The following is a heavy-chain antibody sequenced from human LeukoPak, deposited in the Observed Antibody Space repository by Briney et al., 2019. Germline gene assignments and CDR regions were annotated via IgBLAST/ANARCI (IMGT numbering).Heavy chain of an antibody. CDR1: GFTFSSHD. V-gene: IGHV3-48*04. Sequence: GGSLRLSCAASGFTFSSHDMNWVRQAPGEGLEWVSYISSSSSTTYYADSVKGRFTISRDNAKNSLYLRMNSLRAEDTAVYHCARGSSNYDFWSGYDYNWFDPWGQGTLVTVSS. CDR3: ARGSSNYDFWSGYDYNWFDP. CDR2: ISSSSSTT. D-gene: IGHD3-3*01. J-gene: IGHJ5*02.